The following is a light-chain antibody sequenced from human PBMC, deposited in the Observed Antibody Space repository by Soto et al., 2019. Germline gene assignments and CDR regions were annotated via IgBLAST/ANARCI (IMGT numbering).Light chain of an antibody. J-gene: IGKJ4*01. V-gene: IGKV3-20*01. Sequence: EIVLTQSPGTLSLSPGERATLSCRASQSVSSSYLAWYQQKPGQAPRLLIYGASSRATGIPDRFSGSGSGTDFTLTSSRREPEDFAVYYCQQYGSSSLTFGGGTKVEIK. CDR2: GAS. CDR1: QSVSSSY. CDR3: QQYGSSSLT.